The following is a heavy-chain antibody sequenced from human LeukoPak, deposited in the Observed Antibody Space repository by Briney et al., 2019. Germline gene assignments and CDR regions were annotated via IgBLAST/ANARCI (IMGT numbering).Heavy chain of an antibody. Sequence: GGSLRLSCAASGFIFSSYAMSWVRQAPGKGLEWVSGISGSGGSTYYADSVKGRFSISRENSKNRLYMQMNSQTAADPAVYYCATLPGCVGRVHWGQGTLATVSS. D-gene: IGHD1-26*01. CDR2: ISGSGGST. CDR3: ATLPGCVGRVH. J-gene: IGHJ4*02. V-gene: IGHV3-23*01. CDR1: GFIFSSYA.